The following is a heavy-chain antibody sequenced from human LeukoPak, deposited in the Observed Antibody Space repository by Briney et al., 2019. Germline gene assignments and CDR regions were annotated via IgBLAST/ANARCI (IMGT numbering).Heavy chain of an antibody. CDR2: IIPIFGTA. Sequence: SVKVSCKASGGTFSSYAISWVRQAPGQGLEWMGRIIPIFGTANYAQKFQGRVTVTTDESTSTAYMELSSLRSEDTAVYYCASDGRYCSGGSCYSYWGQGTLVTVSS. CDR1: GGTFSSYA. D-gene: IGHD2-15*01. J-gene: IGHJ4*02. CDR3: ASDGRYCSGGSCYSY. V-gene: IGHV1-69*05.